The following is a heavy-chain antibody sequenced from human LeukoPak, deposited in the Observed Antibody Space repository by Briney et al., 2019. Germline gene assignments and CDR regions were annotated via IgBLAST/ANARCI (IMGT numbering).Heavy chain of an antibody. Sequence: ASVKVSCKASGYTFTGYYMHWVRQAPGQALEWMGWINPNSGDTNYAQKFQGRVTMTRDTSISTAYVELSRLRSDDTAVYYCARDIGSAYRNGLYYCFGMDVWGQGTTVTVSS. CDR2: INPNSGDT. J-gene: IGHJ6*02. CDR1: GYTFTGYY. V-gene: IGHV1-2*02. CDR3: ARDIGSAYRNGLYYCFGMDV. D-gene: IGHD5-18*01.